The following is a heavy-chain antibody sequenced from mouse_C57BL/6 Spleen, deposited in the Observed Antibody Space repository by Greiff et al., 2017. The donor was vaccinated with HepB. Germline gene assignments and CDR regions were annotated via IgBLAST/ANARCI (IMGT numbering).Heavy chain of an antibody. CDR1: GYAFSSYW. D-gene: IGHD4-1*01. Sequence: QVQLQQSGAELVKPGASVKISCKASGYAFSSYWMNWVKQRPGKGLEWIGQIYPGDGDTNYNGKFKGKATLTADKSSSTAYMQLSSLTSEDSAVYFCARGGPSNWVYYFDYWGQGTTLTVSS. V-gene: IGHV1-80*01. CDR2: IYPGDGDT. J-gene: IGHJ2*01. CDR3: ARGGPSNWVYYFDY.